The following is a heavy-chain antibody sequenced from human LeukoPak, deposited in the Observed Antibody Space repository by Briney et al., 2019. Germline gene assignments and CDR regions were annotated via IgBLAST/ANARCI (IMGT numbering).Heavy chain of an antibody. CDR2: IYPSDSDT. V-gene: IGHV5-51*01. CDR1: GYRFTSYW. D-gene: IGHD5-24*01. Sequence: GESLKISCKGSGYRFTSYWIGWVRQMPGKGLEWMGIIYPSDSDTRYSPSFQGQVTISADKSISTAYLQWSSLKASDTAMYYCARRRFVVDGYNQAQLFDYWGQGTLVTVSS. CDR3: ARRRFVVDGYNQAQLFDY. J-gene: IGHJ4*02.